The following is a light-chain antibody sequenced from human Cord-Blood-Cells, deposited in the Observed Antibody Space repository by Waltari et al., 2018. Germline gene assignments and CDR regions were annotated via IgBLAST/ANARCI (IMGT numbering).Light chain of an antibody. Sequence: DIQMTQSPSTLSASVGDRVTITCRARQSISSWLAWYQQKQGKAPKLLIYKASSLESGVPSRFSGSGSGTEFTLTISSLQPDDFATYYCQQYNSYSITFGQGTRLEIK. CDR3: QQYNSYSIT. CDR2: KAS. CDR1: QSISSW. V-gene: IGKV1-5*03. J-gene: IGKJ5*01.